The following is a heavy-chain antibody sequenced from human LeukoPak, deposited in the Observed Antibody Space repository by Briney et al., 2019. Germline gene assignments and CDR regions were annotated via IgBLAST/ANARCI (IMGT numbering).Heavy chain of an antibody. CDR1: VGALTRYF. V-gene: IGHV4-34*01. Sequence: PSETPSLTSAVYVGALTRYFGSFIRQPPGKGLEWIGEINHSGSTNYNPSLKSRVTISVDTSKNQFSLKLSSVTAADTAVYYCARGGIAARPNWFDPWGQGTLVTVSS. J-gene: IGHJ5*02. CDR3: ARGGIAARPNWFDP. CDR2: INHSGST. D-gene: IGHD6-6*01.